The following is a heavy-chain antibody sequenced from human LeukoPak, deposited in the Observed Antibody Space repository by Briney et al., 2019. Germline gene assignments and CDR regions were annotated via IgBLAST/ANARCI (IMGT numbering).Heavy chain of an antibody. CDR3: ARGSDTAAGLY. CDR2: INHSGST. J-gene: IGHJ4*02. CDR1: GGSFGGYY. D-gene: IGHD6-13*01. V-gene: IGHV4-34*01. Sequence: WETLSLTCAVYGGSFGGYYWSWIRQPPGKGLEWIGEINHSGSTNYNPSLKSRVSISVDSSKNQFSLKVSSVTAADTAVYYCARGSDTAAGLYWGQGTLVTVSS.